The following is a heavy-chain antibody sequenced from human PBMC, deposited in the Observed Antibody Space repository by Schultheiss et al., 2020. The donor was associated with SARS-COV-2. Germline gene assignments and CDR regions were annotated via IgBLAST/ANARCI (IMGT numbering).Heavy chain of an antibody. V-gene: IGHV4-59*01. Sequence: SQTLSLTCTVSGGSISSYYWSWIRQPPGKGLEWIGYIYTSGSTNYNPSLKSRVTISVDTSKNQFSLKLSSVTAADTAVYYCARVRFGGYAFDIWGQGTMVTVSS. CDR3: ARVRFGGYAFDI. J-gene: IGHJ3*02. CDR2: IYTSGST. CDR1: GGSISSYY. D-gene: IGHD3-10*01.